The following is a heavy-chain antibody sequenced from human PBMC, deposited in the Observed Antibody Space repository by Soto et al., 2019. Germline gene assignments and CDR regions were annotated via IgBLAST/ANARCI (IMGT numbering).Heavy chain of an antibody. D-gene: IGHD2-21*02. CDR1: GFTFTSSA. CDR3: PRGGHVVVVTAALDY. J-gene: IGHJ4*02. CDR2: IVVGSGHT. Sequence: SVKVSCKASGFTFTSSAVQWVRQARGQRLEWIGWIVVGSGHTTYAQHFLGRVTMTRDTSTSTLYMELTSLTPDDTAIYYCPRGGHVVVVTAALDYWGQGTLVTVSS. V-gene: IGHV1-58*01.